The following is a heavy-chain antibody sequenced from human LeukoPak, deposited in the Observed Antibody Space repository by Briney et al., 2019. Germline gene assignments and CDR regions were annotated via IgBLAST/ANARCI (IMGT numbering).Heavy chain of an antibody. V-gene: IGHV1-69*13. J-gene: IGHJ4*02. CDR2: IIPIFGTA. CDR1: GGTFSSYA. Sequence: GASVKVSCKASGGTFSSYAISWVRQAPGQGLEWMGGIIPIFGTANYAQKFQGRVTITADESTGTAYMELSSLRSEDTAVYYCARGRSGQQLVDWGQGTLVTVSS. CDR3: ARGRSGQQLVD. D-gene: IGHD6-13*01.